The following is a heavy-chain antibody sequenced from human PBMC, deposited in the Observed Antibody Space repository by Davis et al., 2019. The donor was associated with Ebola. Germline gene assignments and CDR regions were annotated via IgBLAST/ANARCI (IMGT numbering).Heavy chain of an antibody. D-gene: IGHD1-1*01. J-gene: IGHJ4*02. CDR1: GFTFSSYG. CDR3: ARAGATYWKD. Sequence: PGGSLRLSCAASGFTFSSYGMHWVRQTPGKGLEWVAVIWYDGSKKYYADSVKGRFTISRDNSKNKVYLQMNSLRAEDTAVYYCARAGATYWKDWGQGTLVTVSS. CDR2: IWYDGSKK. V-gene: IGHV3-33*01.